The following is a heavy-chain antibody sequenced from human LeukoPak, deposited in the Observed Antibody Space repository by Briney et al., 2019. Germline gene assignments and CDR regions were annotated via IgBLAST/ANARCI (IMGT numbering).Heavy chain of an antibody. CDR2: MNPNSGNT. V-gene: IGHV1-8*01. Sequence: ASVKVSCKASGYTFTSYDINWVRQATGQGLEWMGWMNPNSGNTGYAQKFQGRVTMTRNTSISTAYMELSSLRSEDTAVYYCARPYGDYGGDWFDPWGQGTLVTVSS. D-gene: IGHD4-17*01. CDR3: ARPYGDYGGDWFDP. J-gene: IGHJ5*02. CDR1: GYTFTSYD.